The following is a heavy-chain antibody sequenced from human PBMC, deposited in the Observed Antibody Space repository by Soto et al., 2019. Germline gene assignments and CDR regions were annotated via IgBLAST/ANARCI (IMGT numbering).Heavy chain of an antibody. D-gene: IGHD3-10*01. Sequence: VQLVESGGGVVQPGRSLRLSCVASGFTFNNYAMTWVRQAPGKGLEWVSAISGGGDTTSYADSVKGRFTVSRDGSKNTLYLQMSSLRAEDTALYYCAKGRGGSGSLTPRVDFWGQGTLVTVSS. J-gene: IGHJ4*02. V-gene: IGHV3-23*04. CDR1: GFTFNNYA. CDR2: ISGGGDTT. CDR3: AKGRGGSGSLTPRVDF.